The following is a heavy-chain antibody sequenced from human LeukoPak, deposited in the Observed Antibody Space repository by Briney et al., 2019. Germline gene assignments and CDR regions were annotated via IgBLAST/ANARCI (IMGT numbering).Heavy chain of an antibody. Sequence: PSETLSLTCAVYGGSFSGYYWSWIRHPPGTGLEWIGEINHSGSTNYNPSLKSRVTISVDTSKNQFSLKLSSVTAADTAVYYCARGGSYDSSGYYYRWLTRFFNYWGQGTLVTVSS. CDR3: ARGGSYDSSGYYYRWLTRFFNY. CDR1: GGSFSGYY. CDR2: INHSGST. J-gene: IGHJ4*02. V-gene: IGHV4-34*01. D-gene: IGHD3-22*01.